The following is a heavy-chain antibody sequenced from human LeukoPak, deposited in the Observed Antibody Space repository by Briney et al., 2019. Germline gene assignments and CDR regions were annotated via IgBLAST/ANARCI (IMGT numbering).Heavy chain of an antibody. D-gene: IGHD2-21*02. CDR2: IRPSSSIT. Sequence: VSVKVSCKASGYTLGTYYMHWVRQAPGQGLECMGIIRPSSSITTYAQKFQGRVIVTRDMSTSTVYMELSGLTSEDTAVYYCARARYGGDQIDYWGQGTLVIVSS. CDR3: ARARYGGDQIDY. CDR1: GYTLGTYY. V-gene: IGHV1-46*01. J-gene: IGHJ4*02.